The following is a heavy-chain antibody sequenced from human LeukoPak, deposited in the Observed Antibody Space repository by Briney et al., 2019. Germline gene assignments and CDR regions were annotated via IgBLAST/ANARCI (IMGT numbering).Heavy chain of an antibody. CDR1: GFTFSSYS. CDR3: AREVAGYSAGYFDY. Sequence: PGGSRRLSCAASGFTFSSYSMNWVRQTPGKGLEWVSSISSSSYIYYADSVKGRFTISRDNAKNSLYLQMNSLRAEDTAVYYCAREVAGYSAGYFDYWGQGTLVTVSS. D-gene: IGHD2-15*01. J-gene: IGHJ4*02. V-gene: IGHV3-21*01. CDR2: ISSSSYI.